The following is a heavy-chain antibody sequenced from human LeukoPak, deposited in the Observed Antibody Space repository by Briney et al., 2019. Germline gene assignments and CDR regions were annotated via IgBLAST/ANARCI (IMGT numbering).Heavy chain of an antibody. D-gene: IGHD3-10*01. CDR2: INGAGDVT. Sequence: PGGSLRLSRAASGFTFNSYGMSWVRQAPGRGLEWVSTINGAGDVTDYADSVKGRFTISRDNPKNTLYLQMNSLTAEDTAVYYCAKGYFGSGKFFAPWGQGTLVTVSS. V-gene: IGHV3-23*01. CDR1: GFTFNSYG. J-gene: IGHJ5*02. CDR3: AKGYFGSGKFFAP.